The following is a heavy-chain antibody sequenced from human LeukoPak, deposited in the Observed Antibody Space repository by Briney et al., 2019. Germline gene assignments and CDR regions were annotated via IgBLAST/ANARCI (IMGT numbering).Heavy chain of an antibody. D-gene: IGHD3-10*01. V-gene: IGHV3-23*01. J-gene: IGHJ3*02. Sequence: GGSLRLSCAASGFTFSSYAMYWVRQAPGKGLEWVSGIFGSGGSTHYADSVKGRFTISRDNAKNSLYLHMNSLTAEDTAMYYCARDWVAGVPFDAFDIWGQGTMVSVSS. CDR1: GFTFSSYA. CDR3: ARDWVAGVPFDAFDI. CDR2: IFGSGGST.